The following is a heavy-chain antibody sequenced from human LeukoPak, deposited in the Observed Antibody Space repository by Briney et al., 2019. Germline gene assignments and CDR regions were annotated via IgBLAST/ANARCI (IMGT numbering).Heavy chain of an antibody. D-gene: IGHD6-13*01. V-gene: IGHV4-59*01. CDR2: IYYSGST. J-gene: IGHJ6*02. CDR1: GGSISSYY. CDR3: ARSRIAAAGFYYYYGMDV. Sequence: ASETLSLTCTVSGGSISSYYRSWIRQPTGKGLEWIGYIYYSGSTNYNPSLKSRVTISVDTSKNQFSLKLSSVTAADTAVYYCARSRIAAAGFYYYYGMDVWGQGTTVTVSS.